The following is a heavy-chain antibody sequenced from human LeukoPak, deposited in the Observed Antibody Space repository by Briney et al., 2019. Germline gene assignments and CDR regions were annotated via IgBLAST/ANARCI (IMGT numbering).Heavy chain of an antibody. D-gene: IGHD6-19*01. CDR1: GDSISNYY. CDR3: ASSKPGYSSGLVGY. CDR2: ISYIGST. J-gene: IGHJ4*02. Sequence: SETLSHTCTVSGDSISNYYWSWIRQPPGKGLEWLGHISYIGSTNYNPSLNSRVTISVDTSKNQFSLRLSSVTAADTAVYFCASSKPGYSSGLVGYWGQGTLVTVSS. V-gene: IGHV4-59*01.